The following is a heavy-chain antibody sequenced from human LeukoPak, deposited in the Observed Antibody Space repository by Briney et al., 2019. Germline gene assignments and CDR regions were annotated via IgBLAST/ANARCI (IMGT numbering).Heavy chain of an antibody. Sequence: ASVKVSCKASGYTSTSYGISWVRQAPGQGLEWMGWINTNTGNPTYAQGFTGRFVFSLDTSVSTAYLQINSLKAEDTAIYYCARDIVVVTATDAFDFWGQGTMVTVSS. V-gene: IGHV7-4-1*02. CDR1: GYTSTSYG. D-gene: IGHD2-21*02. CDR2: INTNTGNP. J-gene: IGHJ3*01. CDR3: ARDIVVVTATDAFDF.